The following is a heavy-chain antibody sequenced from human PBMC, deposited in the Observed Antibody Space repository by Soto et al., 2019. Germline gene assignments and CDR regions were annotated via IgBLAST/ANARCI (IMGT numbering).Heavy chain of an antibody. Sequence: GESLKISCKGSGYSFTSYWIAWVRQMPGKGLEWMGIIYPGDSDTRYRPSFQGLVTISADKSINTAYLQWASLKASDTAMYYCARHVEGFGELGPQCGMDVWGQGNTVTVSS. CDR3: ARHVEGFGELGPQCGMDV. CDR2: IYPGDSDT. D-gene: IGHD3-10*01. J-gene: IGHJ6*02. V-gene: IGHV5-51*01. CDR1: GYSFTSYW.